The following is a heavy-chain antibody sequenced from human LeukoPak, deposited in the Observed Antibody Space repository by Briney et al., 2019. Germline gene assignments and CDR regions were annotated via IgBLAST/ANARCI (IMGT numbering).Heavy chain of an antibody. CDR2: IYYSGST. V-gene: IGHV4-59*01. CDR3: ARDIPLSNCGGDCSVAFDI. D-gene: IGHD2-21*02. CDR1: GGSISSYY. Sequence: PSETLSLTCTVSGGSISSYYWSWIRQPPGKGLEWIGYIYYSGSTNYNPSLKSRVTISVDTSKNQFSLKLSSVTAADTAVYYCARDIPLSNCGGDCSVAFDIWGQGTMVTVSS. J-gene: IGHJ3*02.